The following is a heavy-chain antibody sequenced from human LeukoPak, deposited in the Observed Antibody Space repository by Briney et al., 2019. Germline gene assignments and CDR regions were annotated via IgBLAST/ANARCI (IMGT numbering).Heavy chain of an antibody. Sequence: SETLSLTCTVSGGSISSYYWNWIRQPPGKGLEWIGYIYYSGTTNYNPSLKSRVTISVDTSKNQFSLKLSSVTAADTAVYYCARLSGRAVEGPWGMDVWGQGTTVTVSS. CDR1: GGSISSYY. V-gene: IGHV4-59*08. CDR2: IYYSGTT. CDR3: ARLSGRAVEGPWGMDV. D-gene: IGHD6-19*01. J-gene: IGHJ6*02.